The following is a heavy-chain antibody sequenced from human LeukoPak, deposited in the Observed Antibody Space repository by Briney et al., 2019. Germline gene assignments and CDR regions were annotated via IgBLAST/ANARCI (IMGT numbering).Heavy chain of an antibody. D-gene: IGHD3-10*01. CDR2: IYYSGST. Sequence: SETLSLTCTVSGGSISSGGYYWSWIRQHPGKGLEWIGYIYYSGSTYYNPSLKSRVTIAVDKSKNQFTLSLTSVTAADTAVYFCAKVDYYGSENFSPYWLDPWGQGILVSVSS. V-gene: IGHV4-31*03. J-gene: IGHJ5*01. CDR1: GGSISSGGYY. CDR3: AKVDYYGSENFSPYWLDP.